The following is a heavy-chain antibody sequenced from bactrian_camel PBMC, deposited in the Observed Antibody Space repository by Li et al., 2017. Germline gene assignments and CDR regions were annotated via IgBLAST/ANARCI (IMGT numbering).Heavy chain of an antibody. CDR3: VRATSGLYP. CDR2: INSAGGST. CDR1: GFTYSDYD. Sequence: DVQLVESGGGLVQPGGSLRLSCAASGFTYSDYDMNWVRQAPGKGLEWVSTINSAGGSTYYLDSAKGRFTISRDNAKSTLYLQMSSLKDEDTAAYYCVRATSGLYPWGQGTQVTVS. D-gene: IGHD2*01. V-gene: IGHV3S40*01. J-gene: IGHJ6*01.